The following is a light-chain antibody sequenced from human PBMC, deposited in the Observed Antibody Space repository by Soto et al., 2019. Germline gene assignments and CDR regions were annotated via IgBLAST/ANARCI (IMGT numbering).Light chain of an antibody. Sequence: QSVLTQPPSASGSPGQSVAISCTGTSSDVGATDYVSWYQQHSGKAPKLLLYEVNKRPSGVPDRFSGSKSGNPASLTVSALPADDEADYYCISHAGASNVLGTGTKLTVL. J-gene: IGLJ1*01. CDR2: EVN. CDR1: SSDVGATDY. CDR3: ISHAGASNV. V-gene: IGLV2-8*01.